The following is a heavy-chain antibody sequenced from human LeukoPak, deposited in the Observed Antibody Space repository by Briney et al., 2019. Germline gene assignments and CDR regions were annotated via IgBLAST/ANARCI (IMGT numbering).Heavy chain of an antibody. V-gene: IGHV4-34*01. Sequence: SETLSLTCAVYGGSFSGYYWSWIRQPPGKGLERIGEINHSGSTNYNPSLKSRVTMSVDTSKNQFSLKLSSVTAADTAVYYCAHIAARPGKDDYWGQGTLVTVSS. CDR1: GGSFSGYY. CDR3: AHIAARPGKDDY. CDR2: INHSGST. J-gene: IGHJ4*02. D-gene: IGHD6-6*01.